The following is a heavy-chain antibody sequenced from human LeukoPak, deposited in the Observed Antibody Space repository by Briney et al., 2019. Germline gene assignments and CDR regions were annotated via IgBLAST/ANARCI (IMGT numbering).Heavy chain of an antibody. CDR3: ARRTNYVLRYFDWLPKPYDAFDI. CDR1: GGSFSGYY. J-gene: IGHJ3*02. V-gene: IGHV4-34*01. Sequence: SETLSLTCAVYGGSFSGYYWSWIRQPPGKGLEWIGEINHSGSTNYNPSLKSRVTISVDTSKNQFSLKLSSVTAADTAVYYCARRTNYVLRYFDWLPKPYDAFDIWGQGTMVTVSS. CDR2: INHSGST. D-gene: IGHD3-9*01.